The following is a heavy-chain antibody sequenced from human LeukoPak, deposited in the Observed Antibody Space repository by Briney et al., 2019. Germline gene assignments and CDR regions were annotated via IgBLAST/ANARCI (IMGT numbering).Heavy chain of an antibody. J-gene: IGHJ4*02. CDR2: INHSGST. CDR3: ARGGYSGYDLELDY. V-gene: IGHV4-34*01. CDR1: GVSFSGYY. Sequence: PSETLSLTCAVYGVSFSGYYWSWIRQPPGMGLEWMGDINHSGSTNYNPSLKSRVTISVDTSKNQFSLKLSSVTAADTAVYYCARGGYSGYDLELDYWGQGTLVTVSS. D-gene: IGHD5-12*01.